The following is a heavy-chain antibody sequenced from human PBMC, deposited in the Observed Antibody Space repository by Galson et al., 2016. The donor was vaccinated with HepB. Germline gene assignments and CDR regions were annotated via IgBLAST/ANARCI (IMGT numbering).Heavy chain of an antibody. D-gene: IGHD4-23*01. V-gene: IGHV3-15*01. CDR3: TTVSLVRF. CDR1: GFTFSSDD. Sequence: SLRLSCAASGFTFSSDDMNWVRQAPGKGLEWVGRIKSKNDGGTTDYAAPVKGRLTISRDDSKNRLYLQMNSLQTDDTAVYYCTTVSLVRFWGQGTLVTVSS. CDR2: IKSKNDGGTT. J-gene: IGHJ4*02.